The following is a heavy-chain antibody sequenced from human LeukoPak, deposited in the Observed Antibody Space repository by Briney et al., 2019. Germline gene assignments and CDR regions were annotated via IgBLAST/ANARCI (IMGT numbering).Heavy chain of an antibody. J-gene: IGHJ4*02. V-gene: IGHV6-1*01. CDR1: GDSVSSNSVA. D-gene: IGHD1-7*01. CDR3: VRAHNWNFGY. CDR2: TYYRSKWYN. Sequence: SQTLSLTCAISGDSVSSNSVAWNWIRQSPLRGLEWLGRTYYRSKWYNDYATSVKSRITINPDTSKNQFSLQLNSVTPEDTAIYYCVRAHNWNFGYWGQGTLVTVSS.